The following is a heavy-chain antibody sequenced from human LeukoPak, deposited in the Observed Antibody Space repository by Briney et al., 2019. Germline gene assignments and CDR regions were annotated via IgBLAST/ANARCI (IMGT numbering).Heavy chain of an antibody. Sequence: GRSLRLSCAASGFTFSSYAMHWVRQAPGKGLEWVAVISYDGSNKYYADSVKGRFTISRDNSKNTLYLQVNSLRAEDTAVYYCVKGRSGTLYYFDYWGQGTLVTVSS. CDR2: ISYDGSNK. J-gene: IGHJ4*02. CDR3: VKGRSGTLYYFDY. D-gene: IGHD3-10*01. V-gene: IGHV3-30-3*01. CDR1: GFTFSSYA.